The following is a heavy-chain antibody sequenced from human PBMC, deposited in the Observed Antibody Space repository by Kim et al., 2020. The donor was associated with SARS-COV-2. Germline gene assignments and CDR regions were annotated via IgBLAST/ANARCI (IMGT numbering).Heavy chain of an antibody. Sequence: SQTLSLTCAVYGGSFSGYYWSWIRQPPGKGLEWIGEINHSGSTNYNPSLKSRVTISVDTSKNQFSLKLSSVTAAATAAYYCARGGAARYWGQGTLVTVSS. CDR2: INHSGST. J-gene: IGHJ4*02. D-gene: IGHD6-6*01. V-gene: IGHV4-34*01. CDR1: GGSFSGYY. CDR3: ARGGAARY.